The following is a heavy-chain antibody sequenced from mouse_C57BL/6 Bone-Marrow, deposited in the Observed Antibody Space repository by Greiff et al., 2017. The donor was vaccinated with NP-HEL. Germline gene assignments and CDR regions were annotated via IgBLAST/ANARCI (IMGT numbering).Heavy chain of an antibody. J-gene: IGHJ1*03. V-gene: IGHV5-15*01. CDR3: ARRGDDYDYWYFDV. CDR2: ISNLAYSI. Sequence: EVKLMESGGGLVQPGGSLKLSCAASGFTFSDYGMAWVRQAPRKGPEWVAFISNLAYSIYYADTVTGRFTISRENAKNTLYLEMSSLRSEDTAMYYCARRGDDYDYWYFDVWGTGTTVTVSS. D-gene: IGHD2-4*01. CDR1: GFTFSDYG.